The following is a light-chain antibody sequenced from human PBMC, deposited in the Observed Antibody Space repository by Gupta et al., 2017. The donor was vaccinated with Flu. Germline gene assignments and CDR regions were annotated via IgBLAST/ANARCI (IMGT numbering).Light chain of an antibody. J-gene: IGLJ2*01. CDR1: ALPIQY. Sequence: GDALPIQYTSWYQLKPGQAPVLVIYKDTERPSGIPERISGSTSGTTVTLTISGAQAEDEADYYCQSADNGATYPAIFGGGTTLTVL. CDR3: QSADNGATYPAI. CDR2: KDT. V-gene: IGLV3-25*03.